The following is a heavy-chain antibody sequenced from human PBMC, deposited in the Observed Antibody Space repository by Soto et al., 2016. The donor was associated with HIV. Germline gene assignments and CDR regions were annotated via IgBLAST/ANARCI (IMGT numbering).Heavy chain of an antibody. CDR3: ARGYYDSSGYYYNYYYYYMTS. J-gene: IGHJ6*03. Sequence: QVQLVQSGAEVKKPGSSVKVSCKASGGTFNTYAISWVRQAPGQGLEWMGTIDTYNRNTNYPQKLQGRVTMTTDTSTNTVYLDLLSLTSDDTAVYYCARGYYDSSGYYYNYYYYYMTSGQGTTVTVS. V-gene: IGHV1-18*01. CDR1: GGTFNTYA. D-gene: IGHD3-22*01. CDR2: IDTYNRNT.